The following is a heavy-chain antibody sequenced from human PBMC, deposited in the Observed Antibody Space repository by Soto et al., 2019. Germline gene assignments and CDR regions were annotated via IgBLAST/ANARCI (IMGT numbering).Heavy chain of an antibody. D-gene: IGHD3-22*01. CDR2: TYYRSQWLN. CDR1: RDGVSSNSAA. CDR3: AREKGYYHESIGSFDY. V-gene: IGHV6-1*01. J-gene: IGHJ4*02. Sequence: SQTLSLTCAISRDGVSSNSAAWNWIRQSPSRGLEWLGRTYYRSQWLNDYADSVKSRITIKPDTSKNQFSLELDSVTPEDTAVYYCAREKGYYHESIGSFDYWGLGTLVTVSS.